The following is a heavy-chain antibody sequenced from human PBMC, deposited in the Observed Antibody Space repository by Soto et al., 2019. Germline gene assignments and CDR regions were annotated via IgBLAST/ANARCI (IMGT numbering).Heavy chain of an antibody. V-gene: IGHV3-23*01. CDR1: GFTFSSYA. Sequence: GGSLRLSCAASGFTFSSYAMSWVRQAPGKGLEWVSAISGSGGSTYYADSVKGRFTISRDNSKNMLYLQMNSLIAEDTAVYYCAKVYTYYYDSSGYSTHYWGQGTLVTVSS. J-gene: IGHJ4*02. CDR3: AKVYTYYYDSSGYSTHY. CDR2: ISGSGGST. D-gene: IGHD3-22*01.